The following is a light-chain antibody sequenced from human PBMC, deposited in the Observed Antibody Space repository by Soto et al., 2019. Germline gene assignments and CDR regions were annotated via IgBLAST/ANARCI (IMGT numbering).Light chain of an antibody. V-gene: IGKV3-20*01. J-gene: IGKJ5*01. Sequence: EFLLTQSPGTLSLSPGERATLSCRASQSLTNSFIAWYQQKPGQAPRLLIYDTSSRASGIPDRFSGSGSGTDFTLTISRLEPEDFSVFCCQQYGTSEIIFGQGTRLEIK. CDR3: QQYGTSEII. CDR2: DTS. CDR1: QSLTNSF.